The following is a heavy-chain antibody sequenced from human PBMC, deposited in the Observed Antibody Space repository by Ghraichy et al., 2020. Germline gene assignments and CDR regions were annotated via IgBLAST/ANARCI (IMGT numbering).Heavy chain of an antibody. D-gene: IGHD7-27*01. CDR3: ARGRNWGIDS. V-gene: IGHV3-74*01. Sequence: GESLHISCAASGFIFSSYWMHWVRQAPGKGLVWVSRINSDGSTTTYADSVKGRFTISRDNAKNTLYLEMNSLRAEDTAVYFCARGRNWGIDSWGQGTLVTVSS. CDR1: GFIFSSYW. CDR2: INSDGSTT. J-gene: IGHJ5*01.